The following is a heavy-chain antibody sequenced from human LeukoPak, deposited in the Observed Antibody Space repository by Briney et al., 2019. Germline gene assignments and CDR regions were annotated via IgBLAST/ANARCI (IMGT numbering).Heavy chain of an antibody. D-gene: IGHD2-21*02. V-gene: IGHV5-10-1*01. CDR2: IVPSDSYT. CDR1: GNRFTSYW. J-gene: IGHJ3*02. CDR3: ARRALPPAYCGGDCFDAFDI. Sequence: GEFLRFSCKGSGNRFTSYWSSGVRQIPGKGLEWMGRIVPSDSYTNYSPSFQGHVTISADKSISTAYLQWSSLKASDTAMYYCARRALPPAYCGGDCFDAFDIWGQGTMVTVSS.